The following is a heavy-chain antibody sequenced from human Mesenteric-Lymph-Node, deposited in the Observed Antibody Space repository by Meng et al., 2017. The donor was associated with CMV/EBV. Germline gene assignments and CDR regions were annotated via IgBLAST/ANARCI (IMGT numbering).Heavy chain of an antibody. J-gene: IGHJ4*02. V-gene: IGHV2-5*01. D-gene: IGHD5-24*01. CDR1: GFSIRTSGVG. CDR3: AHSDIWLQHFDY. Sequence: CTFSGFSIRTSGVGVGRIRQPPGKALEWLALIYWNDDKRYSPSLKSRLTITKDTSKNQVVLTMTNMDPVDTATYYCAHSDIWLQHFDYWGQGTLVTVSS. CDR2: IYWNDDK.